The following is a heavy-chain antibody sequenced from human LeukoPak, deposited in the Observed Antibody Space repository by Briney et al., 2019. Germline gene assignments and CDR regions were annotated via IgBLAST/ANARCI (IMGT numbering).Heavy chain of an antibody. D-gene: IGHD3-22*01. CDR3: ARDYYDSSGSDAFDI. J-gene: IGHJ3*02. V-gene: IGHV1-2*02. CDR1: VYTFTGYY. CDR2: INPNSGGT. Sequence: ASVTVSCKASVYTFTGYYMHWVRQAPGQGLEWMGWINPNSGGTNYAQKFQGRVTMTRDTSISTAYMELSRLRSDDTAVYYCARDYYDSSGSDAFDIWGQGTMVTVSS.